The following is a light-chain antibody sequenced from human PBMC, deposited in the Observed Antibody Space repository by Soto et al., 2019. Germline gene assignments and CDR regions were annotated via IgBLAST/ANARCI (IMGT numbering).Light chain of an antibody. CDR3: QSYDDSLGGHVI. V-gene: IGLV1-40*01. Sequence: QSVVTQPPSVSGAPGQRVTISCTGSSSYIGAGYDVHWYQQLPGTAPKLLIYANTNRPSGVPDRFSGSKSDTSASLAITGLQAEDEADYYCQSYDDSLGGHVIFGGGTKLTVL. J-gene: IGLJ2*01. CDR1: SSYIGAGYD. CDR2: ANT.